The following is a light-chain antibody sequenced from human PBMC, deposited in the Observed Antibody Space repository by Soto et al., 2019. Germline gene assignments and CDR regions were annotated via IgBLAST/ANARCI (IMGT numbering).Light chain of an antibody. V-gene: IGKV1-5*03. CDR1: QSISSW. Sequence: DILMTQSPSTLSASVGDRVTITCRASQSISSWLAWYQQKPGKAPKLLIYKASSLESGVPSRFSGSGSGTEFTLTISSLQPDDFATYYCQQYSTFGQGTKLEIK. CDR2: KAS. J-gene: IGKJ2*02. CDR3: QQYST.